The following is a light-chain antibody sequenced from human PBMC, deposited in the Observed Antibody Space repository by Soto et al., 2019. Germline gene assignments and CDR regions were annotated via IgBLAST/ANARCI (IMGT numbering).Light chain of an antibody. CDR2: GTS. Sequence: EIVLTQSPGTLSLSPGDRATLSCRASQSVSRLAWYQQRPGQAPRLLIYGTSSRATGIPDRFSGSGSGTDFTLTINRLEPEDFAVYYCQQYGSAPNTFGQGTKVEIE. J-gene: IGKJ2*01. V-gene: IGKV3-20*01. CDR3: QQYGSAPNT. CDR1: QSVSR.